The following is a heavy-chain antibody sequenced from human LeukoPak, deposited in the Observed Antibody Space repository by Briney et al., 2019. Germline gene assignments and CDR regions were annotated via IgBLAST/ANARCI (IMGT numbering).Heavy chain of an antibody. CDR2: IWFDGNNK. CDR3: VRDSSGDSSGRPSLDY. CDR1: GFTFSYYG. D-gene: IGHD3-10*01. V-gene: IGHV3-33*01. J-gene: IGHJ4*02. Sequence: PGGSLRLSCAASGFTFSYYGMHWVRQAPGKGLEWVANIWFDGNNKYYADSVKGRFTISRDNSKNTLNLQMNSLRADDTAVYFCVRDSSGDSSGRPSLDYWGQGTLVTVSS.